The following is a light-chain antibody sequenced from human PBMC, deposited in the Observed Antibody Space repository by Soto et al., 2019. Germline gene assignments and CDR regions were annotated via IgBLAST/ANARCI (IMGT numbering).Light chain of an antibody. CDR2: DAS. CDR1: QSVSGW. Sequence: DIQMTQSPSTLSASVGDTVTVACRASQSVSGWLAWYQQKPGEAPKLLIYDASALQRGVPSMFSGSGSGTNFTLTIASLQPDDFATYYCQQYETFSGTFGQGTKVDIK. V-gene: IGKV1-5*01. CDR3: QQYETFSGT. J-gene: IGKJ1*01.